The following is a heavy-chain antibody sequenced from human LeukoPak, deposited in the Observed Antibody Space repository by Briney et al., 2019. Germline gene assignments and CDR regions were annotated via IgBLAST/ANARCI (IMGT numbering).Heavy chain of an antibody. J-gene: IGHJ6*02. Sequence: GASVKVSCKASGGTFSSYAISWVRQAPGQGLEWMGGIIPIFGTANYAQKFQGRVTITADESTRAAYMKLSSLRSEDTAVYYCARDGYYGSGSYPYYYGMDVWGQGTTVTVSS. CDR3: ARDGYYGSGSYPYYYGMDV. D-gene: IGHD3-10*01. CDR2: IIPIFGTA. V-gene: IGHV1-69*13. CDR1: GGTFSSYA.